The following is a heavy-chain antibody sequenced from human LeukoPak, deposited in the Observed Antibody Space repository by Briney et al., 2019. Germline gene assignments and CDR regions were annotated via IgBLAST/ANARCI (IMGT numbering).Heavy chain of an antibody. D-gene: IGHD6-13*01. CDR1: GYSISSGYY. Sequence: SETLSLTCTVSGYSISSGYYWGWIRQPPGKGLEWIGRIYTSGSTNYNPSLKSRVTMSVDTSKNQFSLKLSSVTAADTAVYYCARDRNLDPAAAGVGRFYYMDVWGKGTTATISS. V-gene: IGHV4-38-2*02. CDR3: ARDRNLDPAAAGVGRFYYMDV. J-gene: IGHJ6*03. CDR2: IYTSGST.